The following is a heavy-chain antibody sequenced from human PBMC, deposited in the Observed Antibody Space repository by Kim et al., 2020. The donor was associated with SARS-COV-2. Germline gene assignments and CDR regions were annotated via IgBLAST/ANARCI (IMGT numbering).Heavy chain of an antibody. CDR1: GFTFSSYA. D-gene: IGHD3-9*01. Sequence: GGSLRLSCSASGFTFSSYAMHWVRQAPGKGLEYVSAISSNGGSTYYADSVKGRFTISRDNSKNTLYLQMSSLRAEDTAVYYCVNVRSVYDILAGVDYWGHRALCTLSP. CDR2: ISSNGGST. J-gene: IGHJ4*03. CDR3: VNVRSVYDILAGVDY. V-gene: IGHV3-64D*09.